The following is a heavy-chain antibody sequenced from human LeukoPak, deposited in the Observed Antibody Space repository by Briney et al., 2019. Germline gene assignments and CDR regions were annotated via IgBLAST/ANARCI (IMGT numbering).Heavy chain of an antibody. D-gene: IGHD3-10*01. V-gene: IGHV3-30*18. J-gene: IGHJ3*02. Sequence: PGGSLRLSCAASGFTFSSYGMHWVRQAPGKGLGWVAIISYDGSNKYYADSVKGRFTISRDNSKNTLYLQTNSLRAEDTAVYYCAKLYAGGSGSYYLDAFDIWGQGTMVTVSS. CDR2: ISYDGSNK. CDR3: AKLYAGGSGSYYLDAFDI. CDR1: GFTFSSYG.